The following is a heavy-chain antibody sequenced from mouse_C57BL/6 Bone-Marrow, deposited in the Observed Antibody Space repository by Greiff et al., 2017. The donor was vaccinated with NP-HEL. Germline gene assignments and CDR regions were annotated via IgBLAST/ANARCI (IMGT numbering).Heavy chain of an antibody. D-gene: IGHD1-1*01. V-gene: IGHV1-7*01. CDR2: INPSSGYT. CDR1: GYTFTSYW. CDR3: ARYYYGSSYAEYYFDY. Sequence: QVQLQQSGAELAKPGASVKLSCKASGYTFTSYWMHWVKQRPGQGLEWIGYINPSSGYTKYNQKFKDKATLTADKSSSTAYMLLSSLTYEDSAVYYCARYYYGSSYAEYYFDYWGQGTTLTVSS. J-gene: IGHJ2*01.